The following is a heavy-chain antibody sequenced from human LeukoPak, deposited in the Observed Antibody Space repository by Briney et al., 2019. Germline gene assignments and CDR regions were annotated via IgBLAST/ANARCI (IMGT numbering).Heavy chain of an antibody. CDR1: GFTFSNYA. CDR2: ISGSGDST. J-gene: IGHJ5*02. Sequence: GGSLRLSCAASGFTFSNYAMSWVRQAPGKGLEWVSAISGSGDSTYYADSVKGRFTISRDNSKNTLYLQMNSLRAEDTAVYYCAKDGFDFWEPWFDPWGQGTLVTVSS. D-gene: IGHD3-3*01. V-gene: IGHV3-23*01. CDR3: AKDGFDFWEPWFDP.